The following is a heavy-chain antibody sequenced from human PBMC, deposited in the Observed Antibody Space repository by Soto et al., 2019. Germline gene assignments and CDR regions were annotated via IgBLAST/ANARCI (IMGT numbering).Heavy chain of an antibody. V-gene: IGHV4-34*01. Sequence: SETLSLTCAAYGGSFNGYYWSWILQPPGKGLEWIGEINHSGSTNYNPSLKSRVTISVDTSKNQFSLKMSSVTAADTAAYHCARVDTMIVVVIRRKYHLAYWSQGTLVTVSS. CDR1: GGSFNGYY. D-gene: IGHD3-22*01. CDR2: INHSGST. J-gene: IGHJ4*02. CDR3: ARVDTMIVVVIRRKYHLAY.